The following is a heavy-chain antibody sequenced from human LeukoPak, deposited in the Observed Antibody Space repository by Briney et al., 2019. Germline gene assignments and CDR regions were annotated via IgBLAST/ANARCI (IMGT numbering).Heavy chain of an antibody. Sequence: GESLKISCKGSGYSFTSYWIGWVRQMPGKGLEWMGIIYPGDSDTRYSPSFQGQVTISADKSISTAYLQWSSLKASDTAMYYCARQVRVGELYILPSYYFDYWGQGTLVTVSS. CDR2: IYPGDSDT. CDR3: ARQVRVGELYILPSYYFDY. CDR1: GYSFTSYW. V-gene: IGHV5-51*01. D-gene: IGHD3-10*01. J-gene: IGHJ4*02.